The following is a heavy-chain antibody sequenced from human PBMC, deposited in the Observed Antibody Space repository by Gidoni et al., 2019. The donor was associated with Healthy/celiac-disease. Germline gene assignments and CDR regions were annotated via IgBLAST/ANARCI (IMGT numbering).Heavy chain of an antibody. J-gene: IGHJ4*02. D-gene: IGHD3-10*01. CDR1: GFTFSSYA. Sequence: QVQLVESGGGVVQPGRSLRLCCAASGFTFSSYAMHWVRQAPGTGLEWVAVISYVGSNKYYADSVKGRFTINRDNSKNTLYLKRNSLRAEDTAVYYCARDFGYYGSGSYSTDRSFDYWGQGTLVTVSS. CDR2: ISYVGSNK. V-gene: IGHV3-30-3*01. CDR3: ARDFGYYGSGSYSTDRSFDY.